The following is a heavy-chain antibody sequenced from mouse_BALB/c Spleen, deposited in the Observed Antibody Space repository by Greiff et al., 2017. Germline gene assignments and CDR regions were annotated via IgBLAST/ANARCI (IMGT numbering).Heavy chain of an antibody. CDR1: GFSLSTSGMG. V-gene: IGHV8-12*01. J-gene: IGHJ4*01. CDR3: ARSWWLLREYYAMDY. Sequence: QVTLTESGPGILQPSQTLSLTCSFSGFSLSTSGMGVSWIRQPSGKGLEWLAHIYWDDDKRYNPSLKSRLTISKDTSRNQVFLKITSVDTADTATYYGARSWWLLREYYAMDYWGQGTSVTVSS. CDR2: IYWDDDK. D-gene: IGHD2-3*01.